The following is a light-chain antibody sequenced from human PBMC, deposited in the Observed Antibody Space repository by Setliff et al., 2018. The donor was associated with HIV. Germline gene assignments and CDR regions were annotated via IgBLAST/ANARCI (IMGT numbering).Light chain of an antibody. CDR1: SSDVGGYNY. J-gene: IGLJ1*01. Sequence: SVLTQPASVSGSPGQSITIACTGTSSDVGGYNYVSWYQQHPGKAPKLIIYEVSNRPSGVSNRFSGSKSGNTASLTISGLQAEDEADYYCSSYTTSSTLTVFGTGTKVTVL. CDR3: SSYTTSSTLTV. V-gene: IGLV2-14*01. CDR2: EVS.